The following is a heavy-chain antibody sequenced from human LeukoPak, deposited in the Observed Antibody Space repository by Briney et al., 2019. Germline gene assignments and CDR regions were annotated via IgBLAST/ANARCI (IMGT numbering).Heavy chain of an antibody. D-gene: IGHD2-2*01. CDR1: GGSISSYY. CDR3: ARSGVVPAAISKYYFGY. Sequence: SETLSLTCTVSGGSISSYYWSWIRQPPGKGLEWIGYIYYSGSTNYNPSLKSRVTISVDTSKNQFSLNLSSVTAADTAVYYCARSGVVPAAISKYYFGYWGQGTLVTVSS. CDR2: IYYSGST. J-gene: IGHJ4*02. V-gene: IGHV4-59*01.